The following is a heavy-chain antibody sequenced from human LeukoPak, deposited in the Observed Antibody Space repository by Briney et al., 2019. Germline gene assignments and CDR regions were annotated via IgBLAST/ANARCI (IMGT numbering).Heavy chain of an antibody. J-gene: IGHJ4*02. D-gene: IGHD2-2*01. V-gene: IGHV4-59*08. CDR2: IYHSGST. CDR3: ARRILVGGGIFDY. Sequence: SETLSLTCSVSGGSISTYYWSWIRQPPGRGLEWLGYIYHSGSTNYNPSLRSRVTISVDTSKNQFSLKLSSVTAADTAVYYCARRILVGGGIFDYWGQGTLVTVSS. CDR1: GGSISTYY.